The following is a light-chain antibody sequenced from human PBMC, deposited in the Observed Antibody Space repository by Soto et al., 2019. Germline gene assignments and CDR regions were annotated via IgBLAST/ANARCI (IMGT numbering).Light chain of an antibody. CDR3: QQYYSIPRT. V-gene: IGKV4-1*01. CDR1: QSVLYSSNNKNH. Sequence: DLWLTYSPDSLSVSLGERATINCKSSQSVLYSSNNKNHLGWYQQKPGQPPKLLIYWASTRESGVPDRFSGTGSGTDFTLTISSLQAEDVAVYYCQQYYSIPRTFGQGTKVDIK. CDR2: WAS. J-gene: IGKJ1*01.